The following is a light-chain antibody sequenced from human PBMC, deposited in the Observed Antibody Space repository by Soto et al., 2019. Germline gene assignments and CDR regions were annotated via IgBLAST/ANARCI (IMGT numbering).Light chain of an antibody. V-gene: IGLV2-23*01. CDR2: EGF. CDR3: CSHAGGDTYV. J-gene: IGLJ1*01. CDR1: SSDVGSGNV. Sequence: QSVLTQPASVSGSPGQSITISCTGTSSDVGSGNVVSWYQHYPGKAPQLMIYEGFNRPSGVSSRFSGSRSGNTASLTISGLQAEDEADYYCCSHAGGDTYVFGTGTKVTVL.